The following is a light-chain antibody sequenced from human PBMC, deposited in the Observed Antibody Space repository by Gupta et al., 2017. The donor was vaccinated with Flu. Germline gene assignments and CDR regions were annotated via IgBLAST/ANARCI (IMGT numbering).Light chain of an antibody. CDR1: QSVSSSH. CDR2: GAS. V-gene: IGKV3-20*01. CDR3: QHYGPSPWT. Sequence: EVVLTQSPGTLSLSPGERATLSCRASQSVSSSHLAWFQQKPGQAPRLLIYGASYRVSGIPVRFSGSGSGTDFTLTITTLEPDDFAVYYCQHYGPSPWTFGQGTKVEIK. J-gene: IGKJ1*01.